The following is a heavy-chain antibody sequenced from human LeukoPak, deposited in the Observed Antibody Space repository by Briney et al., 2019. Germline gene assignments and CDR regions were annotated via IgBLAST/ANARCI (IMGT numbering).Heavy chain of an antibody. CDR1: GFTFSSYG. V-gene: IGHV3-30*02. D-gene: IGHD3-9*01. CDR2: IRYDGSNK. J-gene: IGHJ4*02. Sequence: GGSLRLSCAASGFTFSSYGMHWVRQAPGKGLEWVAFIRYDGSNKYYADSVKGRFTISRDNSKNTLYLQMNSLRAEDTAVYYCAKGELGRRHFDWLFGSPLPYWGQGTLVTVSS. CDR3: AKGELGRRHFDWLFGSPLPY.